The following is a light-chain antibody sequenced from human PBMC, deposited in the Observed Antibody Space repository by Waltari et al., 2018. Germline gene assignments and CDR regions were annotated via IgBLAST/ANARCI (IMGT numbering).Light chain of an antibody. CDR1: SDDVGLFDF. CDR2: DGN. V-gene: IGLV2-14*03. CDR3: NSYTNNAALV. Sequence: QSALTQPASVSGSPGQSITISCTGTSDDVGLFDFVAWFQQQSGEAPKLIIHDGNRRRSGISDRFSGSKSGNTASLTISRLQPEDEGHYYCNSYTNNAALVFGGGTKLTLL. J-gene: IGLJ2*01.